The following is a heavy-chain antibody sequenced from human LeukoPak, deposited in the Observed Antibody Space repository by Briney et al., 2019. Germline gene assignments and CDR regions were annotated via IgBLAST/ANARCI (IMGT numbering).Heavy chain of an antibody. J-gene: IGHJ4*02. D-gene: IGHD3-16*01. Sequence: SETLSLTCTVSGGSISSYYWSWIRQTPGKGLEWIGYIYHSGNTNYNPSLRSRVTISVDSSKNQFSLKLSSVTAADTAVYYCAGHGGFVPYFDYWGQGTLVTVSS. CDR1: GGSISSYY. V-gene: IGHV4-59*08. CDR3: AGHGGFVPYFDY. CDR2: IYHSGNT.